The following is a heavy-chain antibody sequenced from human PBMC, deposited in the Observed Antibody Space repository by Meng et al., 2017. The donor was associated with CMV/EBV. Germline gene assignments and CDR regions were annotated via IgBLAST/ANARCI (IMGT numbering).Heavy chain of an antibody. V-gene: IGHV1-2*02. CDR2: INPNSGGT. J-gene: IGHJ3*02. D-gene: IGHD6-19*01. CDR1: GYTFTGYY. CDR3: ARATGYSSGWSGGDAFDI. Sequence: ASVKVSCKASGYTFTGYYMHWVRQAPGQGLEWMGWINPNSGGTNYAQKFQGRVTMTRDTSISKAYMELSRLRSDDTAVYYCARATGYSSGWSGGDAFDIWGQGTMVTVSS.